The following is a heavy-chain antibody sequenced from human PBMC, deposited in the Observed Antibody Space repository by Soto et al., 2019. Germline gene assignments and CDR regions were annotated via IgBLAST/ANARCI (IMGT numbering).Heavy chain of an antibody. CDR1: GGSISSSSYY. CDR2: IYYSGST. CDR3: ARDRKGGDSGTFDY. D-gene: IGHD1-1*01. J-gene: IGHJ4*02. Sequence: SETLSLTCTVSGGSISSSSYYWGWIRQPPGKGLEWIGSIYYSGSTYYNPSLKSRVTISVDTSKNQFSLKLSSVTAADTAVYYCARDRKGGDSGTFDYWGQGTLVTVSS. V-gene: IGHV4-39*02.